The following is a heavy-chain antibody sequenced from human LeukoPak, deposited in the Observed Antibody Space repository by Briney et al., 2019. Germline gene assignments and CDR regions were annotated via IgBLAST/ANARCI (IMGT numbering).Heavy chain of an antibody. Sequence: GGSLRLSCAASGFTVSSNYMSWVRQAPGKGLEWVSVIYSGGSTYYADSVKGRFTISRDNAKNSLYLQMNSLRAEDTAVYYCARERGRPGSYYYYGMDVWGQGTTVTVSS. J-gene: IGHJ6*02. V-gene: IGHV3-66*01. CDR2: IYSGGST. CDR3: ARERGRPGSYYYYGMDV. D-gene: IGHD2-15*01. CDR1: GFTVSSNY.